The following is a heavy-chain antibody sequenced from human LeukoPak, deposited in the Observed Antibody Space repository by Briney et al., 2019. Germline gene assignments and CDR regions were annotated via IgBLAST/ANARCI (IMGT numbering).Heavy chain of an antibody. CDR1: GGSISSSSYY. D-gene: IGHD2-15*01. CDR2: IYYSGST. V-gene: IGHV4-39*01. J-gene: IGHJ6*02. Sequence: SETLSLTCTVSGGSISSSSYYWGWIRQPPGKRLEWIGSIYYSGSTYYNPSLKSRVTISVDTSKNQFSLKLSSVTAADTAVYYCARQSYCSGGSCYEDYYYYYGMDVWGQGTTVTVSS. CDR3: ARQSYCSGGSCYEDYYYYYGMDV.